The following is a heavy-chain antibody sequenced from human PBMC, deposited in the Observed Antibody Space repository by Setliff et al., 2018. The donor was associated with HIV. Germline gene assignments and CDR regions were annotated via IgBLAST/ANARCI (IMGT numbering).Heavy chain of an antibody. Sequence: SETLSLTCTVSGGSISSYYWSWIRQPPGKGLEWIGYIYYSGATNYNASLKSRLSMSVDTSKKQFSLKLRSVTAADMAVYYCARDPRERWGSTYWYFDVWGRGTLVTV. D-gene: IGHD7-27*01. CDR1: GGSISSYY. J-gene: IGHJ2*01. CDR2: IYYSGAT. V-gene: IGHV4-59*01. CDR3: ARDPRERWGSTYWYFDV.